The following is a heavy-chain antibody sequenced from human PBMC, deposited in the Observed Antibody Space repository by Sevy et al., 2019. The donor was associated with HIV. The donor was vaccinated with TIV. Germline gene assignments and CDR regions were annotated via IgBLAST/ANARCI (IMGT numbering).Heavy chain of an antibody. V-gene: IGHV3-48*02. CDR3: ARGRKDIVVVVAATADY. Sequence: RGCLRLSCAASGFTFSSYSMNWVRQAPGKGLEGVSYISSSSSTIYYADSVKGRFTISRDNAKNSLYLQMNSLRDEDTAVYYCARGRKDIVVVVAATADYWGQGTLVTVSS. D-gene: IGHD2-15*01. J-gene: IGHJ4*02. CDR1: GFTFSSYS. CDR2: ISSSSSTI.